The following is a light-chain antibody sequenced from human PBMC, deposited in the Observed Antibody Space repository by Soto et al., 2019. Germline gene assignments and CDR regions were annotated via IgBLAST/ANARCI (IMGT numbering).Light chain of an antibody. J-gene: IGKJ3*01. Sequence: DIQMTQSPSSLSASVGDRVTITCRASQSISSYLNWYQQKPGKAPKLLIYAASSLQSGVPSRFSGSGSGTDFTLNISSLQAEDFAPYYCQQSYSTPFPFGPGTKVDI. CDR3: QQSYSTPFP. V-gene: IGKV1-39*01. CDR2: AAS. CDR1: QSISSY.